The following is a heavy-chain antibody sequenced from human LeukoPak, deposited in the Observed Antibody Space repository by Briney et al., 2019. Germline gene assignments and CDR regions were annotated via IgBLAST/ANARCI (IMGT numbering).Heavy chain of an antibody. V-gene: IGHV1-69*13. CDR2: IIPIFGTA. J-gene: IGHJ6*03. D-gene: IGHD2-2*01. CDR1: GYTFIGYY. CDR3: ARGLSVVPVAHYYYYYYMDV. Sequence: SVKVSCKASGYTFIGYYMHWVRQAPGQGLEWMGGIIPIFGTANYAQKFQGRVTITADESTSTAYMELSSLRSEDTAVYYCARGLSVVPVAHYYYYYYMDVWGKGTTVTVSS.